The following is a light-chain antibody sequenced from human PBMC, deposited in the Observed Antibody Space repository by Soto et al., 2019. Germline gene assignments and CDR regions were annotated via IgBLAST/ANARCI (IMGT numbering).Light chain of an antibody. CDR2: KAS. V-gene: IGKV1-5*03. CDR1: QSIDSW. J-gene: IGKJ1*01. CDR3: QHYNSYPWT. Sequence: DIQMTQSPSTLSTSVGDRVTITCRASQSIDSWLAWYQQKPGKAPKLLIYKASSLESGVPSRFSGSGSVTEFTLTISSLQPDDFATYYCQHYNSYPWTFGQGTKVEIK.